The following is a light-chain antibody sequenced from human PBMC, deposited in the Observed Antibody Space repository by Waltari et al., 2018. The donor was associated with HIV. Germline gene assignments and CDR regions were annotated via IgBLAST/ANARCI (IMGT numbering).Light chain of an antibody. J-gene: IGLJ3*02. CDR3: ASWDSSLSVGV. V-gene: IGLV1-51*02. Sequence: QSVLTQAPSVSAAPGQKVTIPCSGGSSTIGKTYVSWYQQSPGTAPRLLIYENTKRRSGLPDRFSGSKSATSATLDITGLQTGDEADYYCASWDSSLSVGVFGGGTRLTVL. CDR1: SSTIGKTY. CDR2: ENT.